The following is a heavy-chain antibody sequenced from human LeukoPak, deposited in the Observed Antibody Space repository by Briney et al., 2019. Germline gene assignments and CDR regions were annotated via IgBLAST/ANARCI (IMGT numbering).Heavy chain of an antibody. J-gene: IGHJ6*02. CDR2: IIPIFGTA. V-gene: IGHV1-69*13. D-gene: IGHD3-3*01. CDR1: GGTFSSYA. Sequence: GASVKVSCKASGGTFSSYAISWVRQAPGQGLEWMGGIIPIFGTANYAQKFQGRVTITADESTSTAYMELSSLRFEDTAVYYCARGRTNYDFWSGYYTGGFAPYYYGMDVWGQGTTVTVSS. CDR3: ARGRTNYDFWSGYYTGGFAPYYYGMDV.